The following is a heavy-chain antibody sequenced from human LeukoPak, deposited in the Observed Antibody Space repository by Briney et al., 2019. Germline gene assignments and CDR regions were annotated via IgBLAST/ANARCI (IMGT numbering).Heavy chain of an antibody. CDR3: AGCWR. Sequence: GGSLRLSCAASGFIFNNCDLSWLRQAPGKGLEWVLDTTKSGSRTDYADSVKGRFTISRDNSKNTLYLQMNSLRAEDTAIYYCAGCWRWGQGTLVTVSS. V-gene: IGHV3-23*01. D-gene: IGHD3-10*01. J-gene: IGHJ4*02. CDR1: GFIFNNCD. CDR2: TTKSGSRT.